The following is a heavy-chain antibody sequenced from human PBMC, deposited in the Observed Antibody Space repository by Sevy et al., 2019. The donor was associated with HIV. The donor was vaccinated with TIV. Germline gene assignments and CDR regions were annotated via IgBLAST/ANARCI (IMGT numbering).Heavy chain of an antibody. CDR2: ISFDGRNK. CDR1: GFTFADHA. CDR3: ARDHCTDAACFRPGYFDY. J-gene: IGHJ4*02. D-gene: IGHD2-8*01. V-gene: IGHV3-30*04. Sequence: GGSLRLSCAASGFTFADHAFHWVRQAPGKGLEWVAIISFDGRNKRVAESVKGRFTISRDDSKSTVYLQMTSLRPEDAAVYYCARDHCTDAACFRPGYFDYWGQGTLVTVSS.